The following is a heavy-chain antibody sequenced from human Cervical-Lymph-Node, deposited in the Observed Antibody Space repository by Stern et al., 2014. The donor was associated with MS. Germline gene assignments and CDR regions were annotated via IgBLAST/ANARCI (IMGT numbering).Heavy chain of an antibody. D-gene: IGHD1-26*01. CDR3: ARDGPQVGAGSFDI. V-gene: IGHV4-31*03. CDR1: GGSISSGDYY. CDR2: IFYSGST. Sequence: QVQLQESGPGLVKPSQTLYLTCTVSGGSISSGDYYWNWIRQHPGKGLEWIGYIFYSGSTYYNPSLKSRVTISVDTSKNQFSLKLSSVTAADTAVYYCARDGPQVGAGSFDIWGQGTMVTVSS. J-gene: IGHJ3*02.